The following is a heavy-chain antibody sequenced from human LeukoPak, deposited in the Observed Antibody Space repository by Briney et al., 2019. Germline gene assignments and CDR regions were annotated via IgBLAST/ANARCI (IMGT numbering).Heavy chain of an antibody. CDR3: AKVAKYYYGSETYYFFEH. Sequence: GGSLRLSCAASGFTFSSYNMNWVRQAPGKGLEWVSSITSGSSYRFYADSVKGRFTISRDNAKNSLYLQMNSLRVEDTAVYYCAKVAKYYYGSETYYFFEHWGQGTPVTASS. CDR2: ITSGSSYR. D-gene: IGHD3-10*01. V-gene: IGHV3-21*01. J-gene: IGHJ4*02. CDR1: GFTFSSYN.